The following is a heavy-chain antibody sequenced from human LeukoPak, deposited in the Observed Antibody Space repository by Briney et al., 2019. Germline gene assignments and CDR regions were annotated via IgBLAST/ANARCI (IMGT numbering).Heavy chain of an antibody. V-gene: IGHV4-59*01. CDR1: GGSISSYY. J-gene: IGHJ4*02. Sequence: SSETLSLTCTVSGGSISSYYWSWIRQPPGKGLEWPGYLYDSGSTNYNPSLKSRVTISVDTSKNQFSLKLSSVTAADTAVYYCARELFNYYDSSGYFDYWGQGTLVTVSS. CDR2: LYDSGST. CDR3: ARELFNYYDSSGYFDY. D-gene: IGHD3-22*01.